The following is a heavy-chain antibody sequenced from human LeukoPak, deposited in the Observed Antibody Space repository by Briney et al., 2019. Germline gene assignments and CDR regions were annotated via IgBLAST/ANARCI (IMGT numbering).Heavy chain of an antibody. V-gene: IGHV3-48*03. Sequence: GGSLRLSCAASGFTFSSYEMNWVRQAPGKGLEWVSYISSSGSTIYYADSVKGRFTISRDNAKNSLYLQMNSLRAEDTAVYYCASDEDSSWNYWGQGTLVTVSS. CDR1: GFTFSSYE. D-gene: IGHD6-13*01. CDR2: ISSSGSTI. CDR3: ASDEDSSWNY. J-gene: IGHJ4*02.